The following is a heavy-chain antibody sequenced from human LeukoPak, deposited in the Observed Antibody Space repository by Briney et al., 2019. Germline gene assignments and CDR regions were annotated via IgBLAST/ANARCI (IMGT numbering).Heavy chain of an antibody. CDR1: GYTFTGYY. V-gene: IGHV1-2*02. CDR2: INPNSGGT. CDR3: ARDVGGTSAVDY. D-gene: IGHD4-23*01. J-gene: IGHJ4*02. Sequence: ASVKVSCKASGYTFTGYYMHWVRQAPGQGLEWMGWINPNSGGTNYAQKFQGRVTMTRDTSISTAYMELSRLRSDDTAVYYCARDVGGTSAVDYWGQGTLVTVSS.